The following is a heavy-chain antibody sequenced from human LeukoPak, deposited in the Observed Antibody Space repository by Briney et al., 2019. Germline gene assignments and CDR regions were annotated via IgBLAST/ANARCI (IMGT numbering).Heavy chain of an antibody. CDR1: GGSFRGYY. CDR2: INHSGSP. D-gene: IGHD5-18*01. V-gene: IGHV4-34*01. CDR3: ARGSTRGYSYGYAFDY. J-gene: IGHJ4*02. Sequence: PSETLSLTCAVYGGSFRGYYWSWIRQPPGKGLEWLGKINHSGSPNYNPSLKSRVTISVDTSKYQFSLKLRSVTAEDTAVYYCARGSTRGYSYGYAFDYWGQGTLVTVSS.